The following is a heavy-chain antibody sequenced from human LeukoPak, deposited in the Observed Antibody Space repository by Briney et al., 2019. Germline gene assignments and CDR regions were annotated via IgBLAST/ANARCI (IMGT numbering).Heavy chain of an antibody. J-gene: IGHJ4*02. Sequence: SETLSLTCAVYGGSFSGYYWSWIRQPPGKGLEWIGEINHSGSTNYNPSLKSRVTFSVDTSKNQFSLKLSSVTAADTAVYYCAKSDGYGLIDYLGQGTLVTVSS. CDR2: INHSGST. V-gene: IGHV4-34*01. CDR3: AKSDGYGLIDY. D-gene: IGHD2-21*02. CDR1: GGSFSGYY.